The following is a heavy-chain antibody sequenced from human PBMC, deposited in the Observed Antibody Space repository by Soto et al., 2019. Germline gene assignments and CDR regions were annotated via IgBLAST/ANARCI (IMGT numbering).Heavy chain of an antibody. J-gene: IGHJ4*02. CDR1: GFTFTSHV. Sequence: EVQLLESGGGLVQPGGSLRLSCATSGFTFTSHVISWVRQAPGKGLEWVSSIGAGIGRAYYADSVAGRFIISRDNSKNMLFLQLNSLKAEDTAVYFCAKGATWLDYWGQGTLVIASS. CDR2: IGAGIGRA. V-gene: IGHV3-23*01. CDR3: AKGATWLDY.